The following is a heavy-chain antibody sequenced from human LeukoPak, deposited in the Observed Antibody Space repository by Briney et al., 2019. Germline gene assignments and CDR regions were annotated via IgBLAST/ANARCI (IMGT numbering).Heavy chain of an antibody. Sequence: SETLSLTCTVSGGSISSSSYYWGWIRQPPGKGLEWIGSIYYSGSTYYNPSLKSRVTMSIDTSKKQFSLKLSSVTAADTAVYYCARRWDIDRGVGWFDPWGQGAQVTVSS. CDR3: ARRWDIDRGVGWFDP. CDR2: IYYSGST. CDR1: GGSISSSSYY. V-gene: IGHV4-39*07. J-gene: IGHJ5*02. D-gene: IGHD3-10*01.